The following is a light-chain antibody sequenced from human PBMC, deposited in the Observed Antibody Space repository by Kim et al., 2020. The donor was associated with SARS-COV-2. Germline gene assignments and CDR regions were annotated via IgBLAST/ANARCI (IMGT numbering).Light chain of an antibody. V-gene: IGLV3-9*01. Sequence: SSELTQPLSVSVALGQTARITCGGNNIGSKSVHWYQQKPGQAPVLVIYRDSKRPSGIPERFSGSNSGNTATLTISRAQAGDETNYYCQVWDASTDVVFGGGTQLTVL. J-gene: IGLJ2*01. CDR1: NIGSKS. CDR3: QVWDASTDVV. CDR2: RDS.